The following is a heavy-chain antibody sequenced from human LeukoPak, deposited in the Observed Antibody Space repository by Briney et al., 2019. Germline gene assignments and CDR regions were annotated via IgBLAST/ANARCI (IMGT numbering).Heavy chain of an antibody. V-gene: IGHV4-39*07. CDR3: ARGPIVVVPAAPGFDP. CDR1: GGSISSSSYY. CDR2: IYYSGST. D-gene: IGHD2-2*01. Sequence: PSETLSLTCTVSGGSISSSSYYWGWIRQPPGKGLEWIGSIYYSGSTYYNPSLKSRVTISVDTSKNQFSLKLSSVTAADTAVYYCARGPIVVVPAAPGFDPWGQGTLVTVSS. J-gene: IGHJ5*02.